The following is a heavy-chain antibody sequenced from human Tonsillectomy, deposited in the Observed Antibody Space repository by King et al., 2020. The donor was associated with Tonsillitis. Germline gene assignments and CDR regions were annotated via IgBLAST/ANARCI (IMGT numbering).Heavy chain of an antibody. CDR2: IWYDGSNK. D-gene: IGHD2-2*02. V-gene: IGHV3-33*01. J-gene: IGHJ4*02. CDR1: GFTFSSYC. CDR3: AGYRDCSSTSCYTGVDY. Sequence: VQLVESGGGVVQPGRSLRLSCAASGFTFSSYCMHWVRQAPGKGLEGVAVIWYDGSNKYDADSVKGRFTISRCNSKNTLYLQMNRLGAEDTAVYYCAGYRDCSSTSCYTGVDYWGQGTLVTVSS.